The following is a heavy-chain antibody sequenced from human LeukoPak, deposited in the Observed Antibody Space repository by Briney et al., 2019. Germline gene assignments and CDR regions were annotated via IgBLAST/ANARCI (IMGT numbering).Heavy chain of an antibody. CDR2: ISYDGSNK. CDR3: ATSLREDFDY. Sequence: PGGSLRLSCAASGFTFSSYGMHWVRQAPGKGLEWVAVISYDGSNKYYADSVKGRFTISRDNSKNTLYLQMNSLRAEDTAVYYCATSLREDFDYWGQGTLVTVSS. J-gene: IGHJ4*02. CDR1: GFTFSSYG. V-gene: IGHV3-30*03. D-gene: IGHD5-12*01.